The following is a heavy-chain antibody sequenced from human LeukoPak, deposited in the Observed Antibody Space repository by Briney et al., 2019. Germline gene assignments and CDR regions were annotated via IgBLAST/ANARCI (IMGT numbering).Heavy chain of an antibody. CDR1: GGTFSSYA. V-gene: IGHV1-69*13. D-gene: IGHD1-26*01. CDR2: IIPIFGTA. J-gene: IGHJ6*02. Sequence: SVTVSCKASGGTFSSYAISWVRQAPGQGLEWMGGIIPIFGTANYAQKFQGRVTITADESTSTAYMELSSLRSEDTAVYYCARGDRGIVGATYSDYYYYYGMDVWGQGTTVTVSS. CDR3: ARGDRGIVGATYSDYYYYYGMDV.